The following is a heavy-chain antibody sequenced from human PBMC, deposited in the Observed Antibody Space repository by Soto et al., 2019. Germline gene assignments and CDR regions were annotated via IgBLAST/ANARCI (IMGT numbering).Heavy chain of an antibody. CDR1: GFIFSNFG. D-gene: IGHD3-16*01. CDR3: AREFSLALHF. V-gene: IGHV3-33*01. J-gene: IGHJ4*02. Sequence: QLVESGGAVVQPGKSLSLSCSASGFIFSNFGMYWVRQAPGKGLEWVAVVWYDGSTKYYGDSVKGRFTISRDNSKNMVYLQMDSLRVDDTAVYYCAREFSLALHFWGQGSLVTVSS. CDR2: VWYDGSTK.